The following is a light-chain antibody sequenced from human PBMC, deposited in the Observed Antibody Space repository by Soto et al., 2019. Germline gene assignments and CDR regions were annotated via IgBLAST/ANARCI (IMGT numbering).Light chain of an antibody. CDR3: SSYTSSSTYV. J-gene: IGLJ1*01. Sequence: QSALTQPASVSGSPGQSIAISCTGTSSDVGGYNYVSWYQQHPGKAPKLMVYDVSNRPSGVSNRFSGSKSGNTASLTISGLQAEDEAVYYCSSYTSSSTYVFATGTKVTVL. V-gene: IGLV2-14*01. CDR1: SSDVGGYNY. CDR2: DVS.